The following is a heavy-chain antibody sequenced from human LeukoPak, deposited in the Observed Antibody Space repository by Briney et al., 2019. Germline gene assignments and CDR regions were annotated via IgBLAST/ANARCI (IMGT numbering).Heavy chain of an antibody. CDR2: IYHSGST. V-gene: IGHV4-30-2*01. D-gene: IGHD3-16*01. CDR1: GGSISSGGYS. Sequence: PSETLSLTCAVSGGSISSGGYSWSWIRQPPGKGLEWIGYIYHSGSTYYNPSLKSRVTISVDRSKNQFSLKLSSVTAADTAVYYCAGDGPAGGAFDIWGQGTMATVSS. J-gene: IGHJ3*02. CDR3: AGDGPAGGAFDI.